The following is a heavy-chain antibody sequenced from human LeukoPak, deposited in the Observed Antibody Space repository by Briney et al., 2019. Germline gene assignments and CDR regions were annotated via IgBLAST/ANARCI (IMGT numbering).Heavy chain of an antibody. CDR3: AKASMVRGVSFDY. CDR1: GFTFDDYA. D-gene: IGHD3-10*01. V-gene: IGHV3-9*01. CDR2: ISWNSGSI. J-gene: IGHJ4*02. Sequence: PGGSLRLSCAASGFTFDDYAMHWARQAPGKGLEWVSGISWNSGSIGYADSVKGRFTISRDNAKNSLYLQMNSLRAEDTALYYCAKASMVRGVSFDYWGQGTLVTVSS.